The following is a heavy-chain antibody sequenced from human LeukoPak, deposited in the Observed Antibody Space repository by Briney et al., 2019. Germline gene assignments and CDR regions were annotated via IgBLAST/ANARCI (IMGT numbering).Heavy chain of an antibody. D-gene: IGHD6-19*01. CDR3: ARGIAVAGPFDP. CDR2: IYYSGST. Sequence: PSETLSLTRTVSGGSISSYYWSWIRQPPGKGLEWIGYIYYSGSTNYNPSLKSRVTISVDTSKNQFSLKLSSVTAADTAVYYCARGIAVAGPFDPWGQGTLVTVSS. CDR1: GGSISSYY. V-gene: IGHV4-59*01. J-gene: IGHJ5*02.